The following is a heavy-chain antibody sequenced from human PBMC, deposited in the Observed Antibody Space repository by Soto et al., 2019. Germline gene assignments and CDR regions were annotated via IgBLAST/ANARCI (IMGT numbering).Heavy chain of an antibody. CDR1: GFTFSSYA. J-gene: IGHJ6*02. CDR3: ARGSYDSRNQLVYYYYGMDV. CDR2: ISYDGSNK. D-gene: IGHD3-22*01. V-gene: IGHV3-30-3*01. Sequence: QVQLVESGGGVVQPGRSLRLSCAASGFTFSSYAMHWVRQAPGKGLEWVAVISYDGSNKYYADSVKGRFTISRDNSKNTLYLQMNSLRAEDTAVYYCARGSYDSRNQLVYYYYGMDVWGQGTTVTVSS.